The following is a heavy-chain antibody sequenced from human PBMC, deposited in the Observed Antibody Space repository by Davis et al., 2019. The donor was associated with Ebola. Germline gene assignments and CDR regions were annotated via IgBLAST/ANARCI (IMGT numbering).Heavy chain of an antibody. V-gene: IGHV3-30*03. Sequence: WGSLRLSCAASGFTFSSYGMHWVRQAPGKGLERVAVISYDGSNKDYADSVRGRFHISRDNSKNTVYLQMNSLRVEDTAVYYCARYPDTSGYDSWFDPWGQGTLVTVSS. CDR3: ARYPDTSGYDSWFDP. D-gene: IGHD5-12*01. J-gene: IGHJ5*02. CDR1: GFTFSSYG. CDR2: ISYDGSNK.